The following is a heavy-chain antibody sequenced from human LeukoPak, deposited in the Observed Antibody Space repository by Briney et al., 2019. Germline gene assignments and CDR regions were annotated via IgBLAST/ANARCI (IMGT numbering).Heavy chain of an antibody. CDR3: AKGYNSAWRDFDY. J-gene: IGHJ4*02. CDR1: GFTFSSYA. V-gene: IGHV3-23*01. CDR2: ISGSGDAT. Sequence: GGSLRLSCAASGFTFSSYAMSWVRQAPGKGLEWVSIISGSGDATHYAESVQGRFTISRDNSKNTLFFQMTSLRVEDTAVYYCAKGYNSAWRDFDYWGQGTLVTVSS. D-gene: IGHD6-19*01.